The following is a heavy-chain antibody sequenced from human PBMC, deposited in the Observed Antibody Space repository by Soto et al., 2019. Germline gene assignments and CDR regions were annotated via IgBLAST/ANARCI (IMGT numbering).Heavy chain of an antibody. V-gene: IGHV1-3*04. CDR3: ARAISGYVT. Sequence: QVQLVQSGAEVKKPGASVKVSRKASGITFSTYAIHWVRQAPGQSLEWMGWINTGNGNTRYSQNFQGRVTLTRDTSASTAYMDLSSLRSEDTSIYYCARAISGYVTWGQGTLVTVSS. CDR2: INTGNGNT. J-gene: IGHJ5*02. D-gene: IGHD5-12*01. CDR1: GITFSTYA.